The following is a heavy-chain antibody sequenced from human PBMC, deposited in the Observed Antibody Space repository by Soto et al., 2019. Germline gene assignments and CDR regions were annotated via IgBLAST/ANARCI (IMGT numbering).Heavy chain of an antibody. V-gene: IGHV3-48*03. J-gene: IGHJ4*02. CDR3: ARDLAPVGALDY. CDR1: GFTFSSYE. D-gene: IGHD1-26*01. Sequence: QPGGSLRLSCAASGFTFSSYEMNWVRQAPGKGLEWVSYISSSGSTIYYADSVKGRFTISRDNAKNSLYLQMNSLRAEDTAVYYCARDLAPVGALDYWGQGTLVTVSS. CDR2: ISSSGSTI.